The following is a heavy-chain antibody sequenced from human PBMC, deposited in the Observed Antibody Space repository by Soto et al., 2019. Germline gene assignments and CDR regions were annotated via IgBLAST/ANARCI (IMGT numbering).Heavy chain of an antibody. J-gene: IGHJ4*02. Sequence: ASVKVSCKASGYTFTSYAMHWVRQAPGQRLEWMGWINAGNGNTKYSQKFQGRVTITRDTSASTAYMELSSLRSEDTAVYYCAILRQTYYYGSGSYSIDYWGQGTLVTVSS. CDR1: GYTFTSYA. D-gene: IGHD3-10*01. V-gene: IGHV1-3*01. CDR3: AILRQTYYYGSGSYSIDY. CDR2: INAGNGNT.